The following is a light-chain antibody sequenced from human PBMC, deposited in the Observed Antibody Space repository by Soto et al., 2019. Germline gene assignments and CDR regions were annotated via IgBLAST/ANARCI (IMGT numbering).Light chain of an antibody. CDR2: GAS. J-gene: IGKJ4*01. V-gene: IGKV3-20*01. Sequence: EIVWTQSPGTLSLSPGDTATLSCRASQTVGSRYLAWYQQKPGQAPTLLIYGASNRATGIPDRFSGSGSGTDFTLTISRLEPEDFAVFYCQQYGNSPLTFGGGTKVDIK. CDR3: QQYGNSPLT. CDR1: QTVGSRY.